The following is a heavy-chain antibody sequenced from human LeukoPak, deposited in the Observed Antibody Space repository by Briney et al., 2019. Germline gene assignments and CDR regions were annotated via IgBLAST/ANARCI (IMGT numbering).Heavy chain of an antibody. D-gene: IGHD2-15*01. J-gene: IGHJ4*02. Sequence: ASVKVSCKASGYTFTGYYMHWVRQAPGQGLEWMGWINPNSGGTNYAQKFQGRVTMTRDTSISTAYMELSRLRSDDTAVCYCARASRMVNIVVVVAATPFLDYWGQGALVTVSS. CDR1: GYTFTGYY. V-gene: IGHV1-2*02. CDR3: ARASRMVNIVVVVAATPFLDY. CDR2: INPNSGGT.